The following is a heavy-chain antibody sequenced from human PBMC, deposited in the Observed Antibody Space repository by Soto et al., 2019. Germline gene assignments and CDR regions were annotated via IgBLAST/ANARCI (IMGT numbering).Heavy chain of an antibody. Sequence: QVQLVQSGAEVKKPGASVKVSCKASGYTFTSYGISWVRQAPGQGLEWMGWISAYNGNTNYAQKLQGRVTMTTDTSTSTAYMELRSLRSDDTAVYYCARVVTVAGAMVNYYYGMDVWGQGTTVTVSS. V-gene: IGHV1-18*01. D-gene: IGHD3-16*01. CDR3: ARVVTVAGAMVNYYYGMDV. CDR2: ISAYNGNT. CDR1: GYTFTSYG. J-gene: IGHJ6*02.